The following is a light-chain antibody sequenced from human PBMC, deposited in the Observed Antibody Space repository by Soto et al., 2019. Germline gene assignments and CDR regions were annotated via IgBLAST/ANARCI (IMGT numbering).Light chain of an antibody. CDR2: GAS. V-gene: IGKV3-20*01. Sequence: EIVLTQSPGTLSLSPGERATLSCRASQSVSSSYLAWYQHKPGQAPRLLIYGASSRATGIPDRFSGSGSGTDFTLTINRLEPEDFAVYFCQQYSDSPLTFGGGTKVEIK. CDR3: QQYSDSPLT. CDR1: QSVSSSY. J-gene: IGKJ4*01.